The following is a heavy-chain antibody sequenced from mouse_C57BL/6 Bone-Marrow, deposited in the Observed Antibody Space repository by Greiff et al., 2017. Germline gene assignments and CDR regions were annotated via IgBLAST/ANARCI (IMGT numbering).Heavy chain of an antibody. CDR1: GYTFTDYY. Sequence: VQGVESGAGLVRPGASVKLSCKASGYTFTDYYINWVKQRPGQGLEWIARIYSGSGNNYSHEKFQGNATLTSEKSSSTAYNQLSSLTSEDSAGYFCARSGPIYYGNHDYWGQGTTLTVSS. CDR3: ARSGPIYYGNHDY. V-gene: IGHV1-76*01. D-gene: IGHD2-1*01. CDR2: IYSGSGNN. J-gene: IGHJ2*01.